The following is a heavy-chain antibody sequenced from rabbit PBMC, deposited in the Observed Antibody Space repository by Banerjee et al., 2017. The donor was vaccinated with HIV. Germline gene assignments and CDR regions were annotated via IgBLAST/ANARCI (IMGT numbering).Heavy chain of an antibody. CDR2: IYAGSSGST. CDR1: GFSFSSSYW. J-gene: IGHJ4*01. V-gene: IGHV1S45*01. D-gene: IGHD2-1*01. Sequence: QEQLEESGGDLVKPEGSLTLTCTASGFSFSSSYWICWVRQAPGKGLEWIACIYAGSSGSTYYASWAKGRFTISKTSSTTVTLQMTSLTAADTATYFCARYYGDYRGAGSADLWGPGTLVTVS. CDR3: ARYYGDYRGAGSADL.